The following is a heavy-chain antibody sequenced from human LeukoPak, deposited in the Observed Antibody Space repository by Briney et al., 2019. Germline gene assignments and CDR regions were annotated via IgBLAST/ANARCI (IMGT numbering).Heavy chain of an antibody. V-gene: IGHV4-38-2*02. CDR2: IYHSGST. CDR1: GGSFSGYY. Sequence: PSETLSLTCAVYGGSFSGYYWGWIRQPPGKGLEWIGSIYHSGSTYYNPSLKSRVTISVDTSKNQFSLKLSSVTAADTAVYYCARDSLGNIVATPIDYWGQGTLVTVSS. CDR3: ARDSLGNIVATPIDY. J-gene: IGHJ4*02. D-gene: IGHD5-12*01.